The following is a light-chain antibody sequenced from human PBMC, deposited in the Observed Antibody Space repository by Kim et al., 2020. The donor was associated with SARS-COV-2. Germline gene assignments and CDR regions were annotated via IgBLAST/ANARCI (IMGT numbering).Light chain of an antibody. CDR1: QSVLYSSNNKNY. CDR3: QQYYKTPRT. Sequence: DIVMTQSPDSLAVSLGERTTINCKSSQSVLYSSNNKNYLAWYQQKPGQPPKLLIYWASTRESGVPDRFSGSGSGTDVTLTISSLQAEDVAVYYCQQYYKTPRTFGQGTKVNIK. V-gene: IGKV4-1*01. J-gene: IGKJ1*01. CDR2: WAS.